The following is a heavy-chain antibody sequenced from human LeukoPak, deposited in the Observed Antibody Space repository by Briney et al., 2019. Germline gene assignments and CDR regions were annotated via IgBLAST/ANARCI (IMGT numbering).Heavy chain of an antibody. V-gene: IGHV3-15*01. J-gene: IGHJ4*02. CDR3: TTDLVGATQFDY. Sequence: PGGSLRLSWAASGYTFSNAWLSWVRQAPGKGLELIGRIKSKTDGGTTDYAAPVKGRFTISRDDSKNTLYLQMNSLKTEDTAVYYCTTDLVGATQFDYWGQGTLVTVSS. D-gene: IGHD1-26*01. CDR2: IKSKTDGGTT. CDR1: GYTFSNAW.